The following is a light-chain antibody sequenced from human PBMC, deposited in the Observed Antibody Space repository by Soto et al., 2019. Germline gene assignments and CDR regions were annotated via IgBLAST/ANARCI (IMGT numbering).Light chain of an antibody. CDR3: MQALQSPPT. CDR1: QSLLNRTGNNC. CDR2: LGS. Sequence: EIVMTQSPLYLPVSPGEPASMSCRSSQSLLNRTGNNCLDCYVQKPGQSPQLLIHLGSTRAPGVPDRFSGSGSCTDFSLHISRVEAEYVGVYYCMQALQSPPTVGGGTKVDIK. V-gene: IGKV2-28*01. J-gene: IGKJ4*01.